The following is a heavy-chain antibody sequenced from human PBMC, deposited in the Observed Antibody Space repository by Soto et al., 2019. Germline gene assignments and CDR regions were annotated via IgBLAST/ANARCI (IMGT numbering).Heavy chain of an antibody. V-gene: IGHV4-31*03. CDR2: IYYSGST. D-gene: IGHD3-22*01. CDR3: AREANSSGDIDY. CDR1: GGSISSGGYY. Sequence: QVQLQESGPGLVKPSQTLSLTCTVSGGSISSGGYYWSWIRQHPGKGLEWIGYIYYSGSTYYNPSLKSRVTISVDPSKNQFSLKLSSVTAADTAVYYCAREANSSGDIDYWGQGTLVTVSS. J-gene: IGHJ4*02.